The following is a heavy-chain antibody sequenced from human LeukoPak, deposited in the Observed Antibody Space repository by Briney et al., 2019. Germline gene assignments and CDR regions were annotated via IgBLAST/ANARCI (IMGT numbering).Heavy chain of an antibody. CDR1: GFTFSSYA. CDR2: ISGSGGST. D-gene: IGHD3-10*01. V-gene: IGHV3-23*01. Sequence: GRSLRLSCAASGFTFSSYAMSCVRQAPGKGLEWVSAISGSGGSTYYADSVKGRFTISRDNSKNTLYLPMNRLRAEDTPVYYCAKDGSGSYFKSSSFDYWGQGTLVTVSS. J-gene: IGHJ4*02. CDR3: AKDGSGSYFKSSSFDY.